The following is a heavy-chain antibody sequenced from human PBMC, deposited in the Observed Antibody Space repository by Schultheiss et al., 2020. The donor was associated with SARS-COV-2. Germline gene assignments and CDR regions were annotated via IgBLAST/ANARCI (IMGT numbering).Heavy chain of an antibody. CDR3: ARGSTANGAFDV. J-gene: IGHJ3*01. CDR1: GFTFSSYS. V-gene: IGHV3-21*01. D-gene: IGHD2-8*01. Sequence: GGSLRLSCAASGFTFSSYSMNWVRQAPGTGLEWVSCISRSSSNIYYADSLKGRFTISRDNARNTLYLQMNSLRAEDTAIYYCARGSTANGAFDVWGQGTMVTVSS. CDR2: ISRSSSNI.